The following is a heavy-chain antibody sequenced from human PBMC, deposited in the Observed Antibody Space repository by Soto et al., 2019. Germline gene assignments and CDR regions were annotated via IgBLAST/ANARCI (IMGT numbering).Heavy chain of an antibody. V-gene: IGHV3-23*01. J-gene: IGHJ6*02. D-gene: IGHD6-6*01. Sequence: EVQLLESGGGLVQPGGSLRLSCAASGFTFSTNAMSWVRQAPGKGLEWVSVISGSGGSTDYADSVKGRLIISRDNSNKTLYLQMDSLRAEDTAVDYCARRRGSSSSWYYYYGMDVWGQGTTVTGSS. CDR3: ARRRGSSSSWYYYYGMDV. CDR1: GFTFSTNA. CDR2: ISGSGGST.